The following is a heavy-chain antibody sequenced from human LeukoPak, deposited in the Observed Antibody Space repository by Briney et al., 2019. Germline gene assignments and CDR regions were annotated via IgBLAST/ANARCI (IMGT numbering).Heavy chain of an antibody. V-gene: IGHV4-34*01. J-gene: IGHJ5*02. CDR2: INHSGST. CDR3: ARGLVCASSTSCYIFRFLTSNWFDP. D-gene: IGHD2-2*02. Sequence: SETLSLTCAVYGGSFSGYYWSWIRQPPGKGLEWIGEINHSGSTNYNPSLKSRVTISVDTSKNQFSLKLSSVTAADTAVYYCARGLVCASSTSCYIFRFLTSNWFDPWGQGTLVTVSS. CDR1: GGSFSGYY.